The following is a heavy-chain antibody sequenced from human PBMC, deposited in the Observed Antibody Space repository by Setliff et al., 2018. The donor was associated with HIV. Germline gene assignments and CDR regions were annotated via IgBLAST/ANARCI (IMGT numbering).Heavy chain of an antibody. CDR2: IDDGRRHTSYL. CDR3: ARALKCRVLLCHYYMDV. V-gene: IGHV3-21*01. Sequence: GESLSLTCAASGFNVGDHAIPWVRQAPGQGLEWVSSIDDGRRHTSYLYYADSLRGRVSISRDYAKNSVFLQMNILRGDDTAVYFCARALKCRVLLCHYYMDVRGKGPTFTVSS. J-gene: IGHJ6*03. D-gene: IGHD2-15*01. CDR1: GFNVGDHA.